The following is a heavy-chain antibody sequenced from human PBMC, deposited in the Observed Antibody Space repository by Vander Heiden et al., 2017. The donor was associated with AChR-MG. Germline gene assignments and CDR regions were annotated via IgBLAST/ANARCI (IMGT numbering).Heavy chain of an antibody. V-gene: IGHV3-49*03. CDR3: TREKRGGRYYGSGSQNWCEP. D-gene: IGHD3-10*01. CDR2: IRSKAYGGTT. Sequence: EVQLVESGGGLVQPGRSLRLSCTASGFTFGDYAMSWFRQAPGKGLEWVGFIRSKAYGGTTEYAASVKGRFTISRDDSKSIAYLQMKSLKTEDTAVYYCTREKRGGRYYGSGSQNWCEPWGQGTLGTVSS. CDR1: GFTFGDYA. J-gene: IGHJ5*02.